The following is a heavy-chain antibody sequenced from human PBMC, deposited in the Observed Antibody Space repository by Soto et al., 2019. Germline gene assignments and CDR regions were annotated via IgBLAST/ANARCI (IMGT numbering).Heavy chain of an antibody. Sequence: QVQLQESGPGRVKPSETLSLTCSVSGGSVRTGSYHWSWTRQPPGKGLEWIGFIPNNGSPDYNPSLKSRVVGSIDRSKNQFSLKVNSVTAADTAVYFCARIGWGGDSWGQGTLVSVSS. CDR2: IPNNGSP. V-gene: IGHV4-61*01. J-gene: IGHJ4*02. D-gene: IGHD7-27*01. CDR1: GGSVRTGSYH. CDR3: ARIGWGGDS.